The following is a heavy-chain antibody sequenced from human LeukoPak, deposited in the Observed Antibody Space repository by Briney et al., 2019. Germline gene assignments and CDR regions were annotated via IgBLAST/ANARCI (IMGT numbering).Heavy chain of an antibody. Sequence: PGGSLRLSCAASGFTFSSYGMHWVRQAPGKGLEWVAFIRDDGSNKYYADSVKGRFTISRDNSKNTLYLQMNSLRAEDTAVYYCARGPAEGFFDYWGQGTLVTVSS. J-gene: IGHJ4*02. CDR3: ARGPAEGFFDY. D-gene: IGHD2-2*01. V-gene: IGHV3-30*02. CDR1: GFTFSSYG. CDR2: IRDDGSNK.